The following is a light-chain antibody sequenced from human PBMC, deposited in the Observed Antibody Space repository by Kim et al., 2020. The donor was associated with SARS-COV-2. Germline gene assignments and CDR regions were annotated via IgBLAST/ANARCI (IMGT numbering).Light chain of an antibody. CDR1: QDIRNY. CDR3: QQYDILPPFA. J-gene: IGKJ3*01. Sequence: DIHMTQSPSSVSASVGDRVTITCQASQDIRNYLNWYQQRPGKAPNLLIFDATNLETGVPSRFSGSGSGTHFTLTISSLQPEDVATYYCQQYDILPPFAFGPGTKVDIK. CDR2: DAT. V-gene: IGKV1-33*01.